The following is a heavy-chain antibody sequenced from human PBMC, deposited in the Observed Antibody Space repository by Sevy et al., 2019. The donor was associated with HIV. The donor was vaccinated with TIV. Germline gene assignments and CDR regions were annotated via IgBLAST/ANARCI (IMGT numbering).Heavy chain of an antibody. Sequence: GGSLRLSCSASGFNFSPCGLHWVRQAPRKGLESVAMIGSDRIKKDYADAVKGRFTISRDNSKNMMNLQMNSLRVEDTAVYYCAKDGYYYDSSTRDWFDPWGLGTQVTVSS. CDR2: IGSDRIKK. V-gene: IGHV3-33*03. CDR1: GFNFSPCG. J-gene: IGHJ5*02. CDR3: AKDGYYYDSSTRDWFDP. D-gene: IGHD3-22*01.